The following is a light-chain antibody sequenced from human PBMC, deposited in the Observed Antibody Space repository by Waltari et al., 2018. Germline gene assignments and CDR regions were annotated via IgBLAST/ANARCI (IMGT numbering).Light chain of an antibody. CDR1: QTISTY. V-gene: IGKV1-39*01. J-gene: IGKJ1*01. CDR2: AAS. CDR3: QQSHGAPWT. Sequence: DIQMTQSPSSLSASVGDRVTITCRASQTISTYLNWYQQKPGRAPRLLIYAASSLQGGVPSRFSGSGSGTDFTLTVSSLQPEDFATYYCQQSHGAPWTFGQGTKVEIK.